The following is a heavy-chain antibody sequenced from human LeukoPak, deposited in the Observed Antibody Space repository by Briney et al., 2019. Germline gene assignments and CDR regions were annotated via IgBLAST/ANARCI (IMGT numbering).Heavy chain of an antibody. V-gene: IGHV3-21*01. CDR2: ISSRSNYI. D-gene: IGHD3-10*01. J-gene: IGHJ4*02. CDR3: ARLFGGLTTFDY. Sequence: GGSLRLSCAASGFSFSLYSMNWVRQAPGKGLEWVSSISSRSNYIYYADSVKGRFTISRDNAKNSLYLQLNSLRAEDTAVYYCARLFGGLTTFDYWGQGILVTVSS. CDR1: GFSFSLYS.